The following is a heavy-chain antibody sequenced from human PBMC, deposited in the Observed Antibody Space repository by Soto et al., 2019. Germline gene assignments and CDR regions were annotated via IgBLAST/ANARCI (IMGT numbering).Heavy chain of an antibody. CDR1: GFTFSSYG. CDR2: SSATGAGT. CDR3: AKDRRVGGNYAFYPDF. J-gene: IGHJ5*01. Sequence: GGSLRLSCAASGFTFSSYGMTRVRQAPGKGLEWVSFSSATGAGTYYADSVKGRFTISRDNSKNTLYLQMPSLRADDTAVYYGAKDRRVGGNYAFYPDFWSQEPWSPSPQ. V-gene: IGHV3-23*01. D-gene: IGHD3-16*01.